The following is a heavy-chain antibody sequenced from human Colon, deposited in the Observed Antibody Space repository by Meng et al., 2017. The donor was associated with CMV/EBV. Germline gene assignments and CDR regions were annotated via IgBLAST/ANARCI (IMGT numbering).Heavy chain of an antibody. CDR3: VRHLEAGRKGYAEPF. V-gene: IGHV3-21*01. D-gene: IGHD5-18*01. CDR2: ISTTSRDI. CDR1: GFIFTRYT. J-gene: IGHJ1*01. Sequence: ESLKISCAASGFIFTRYTMNWVRQAPGKGLEWVSSISTTSRDIYYADSVKGRFTLSRDNAKNALYLQMNSLSAEDTAVYDCVRHLEAGRKGYAEPFWGQGTLVTVSS.